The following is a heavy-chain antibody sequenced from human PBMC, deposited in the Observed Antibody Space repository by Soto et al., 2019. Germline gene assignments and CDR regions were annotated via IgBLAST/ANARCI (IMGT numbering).Heavy chain of an antibody. CDR2: MNPNSGNT. CDR3: ARDSEGTSSLTHY. Sequence: ASVKVSCKASGYTFTSYDINWVRQATGQGLEWMGWMNPNSGNTGYAQKFQGRVSMTRDTSMSTVYLELSRLRSEDTAMYYCARDSEGTSSLTHYWGQGTLVTVSS. J-gene: IGHJ4*02. D-gene: IGHD6-6*01. CDR1: GYTFTSYD. V-gene: IGHV1-8*01.